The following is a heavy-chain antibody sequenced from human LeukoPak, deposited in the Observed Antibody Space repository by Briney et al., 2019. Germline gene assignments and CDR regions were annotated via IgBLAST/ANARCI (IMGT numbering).Heavy chain of an antibody. CDR2: ISSSSSYI. D-gene: IGHD3-22*01. J-gene: IGHJ4*02. CDR3: AREKQYYYDSSGYPNCYDY. V-gene: IGHV3-21*01. CDR1: GFTFSNYN. Sequence: GGSLRLSCASSGFTFSNYNMNWVRQAPGKGLEWVSSISSSSSYIYYADSVKGRFTISRDNAKNSLYLQMNSLRAEDTAVYYCAREKQYYYDSSGYPNCYDYWVQGTLVTVSS.